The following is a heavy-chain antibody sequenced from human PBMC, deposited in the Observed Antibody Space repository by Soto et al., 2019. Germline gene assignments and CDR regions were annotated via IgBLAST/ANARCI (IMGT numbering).Heavy chain of an antibody. Sequence: ASVKVSCKASGYTFTSYGISWVRQAPGQRLEWMGWINPGNGDTKYSQKFQGRVTITRDTSATTAYMELSSLRSEDSAVFYCARTDCSSTSCYNYYYYGMDVWGQGTTVTVSS. CDR1: GYTFTSYG. V-gene: IGHV1-3*01. CDR2: INPGNGDT. CDR3: ARTDCSSTSCYNYYYYGMDV. D-gene: IGHD2-2*01. J-gene: IGHJ6*02.